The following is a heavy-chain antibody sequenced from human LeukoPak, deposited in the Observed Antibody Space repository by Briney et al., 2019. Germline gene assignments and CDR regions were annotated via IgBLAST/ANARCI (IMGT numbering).Heavy chain of an antibody. CDR2: ISGSGGST. Sequence: PGGSLRLSYAASGFTFSSYAMSWVRQAPGKGLEWVSAISGSGGSTYYADSVKGRFTISRDNSKNTLYLQMNSLRAEDTAVYYCAKVPKTLTVTTAHFDYWGQGTLVTVSS. CDR3: AKVPKTLTVTTAHFDY. CDR1: GFTFSSYA. V-gene: IGHV3-23*01. J-gene: IGHJ4*02. D-gene: IGHD4-17*01.